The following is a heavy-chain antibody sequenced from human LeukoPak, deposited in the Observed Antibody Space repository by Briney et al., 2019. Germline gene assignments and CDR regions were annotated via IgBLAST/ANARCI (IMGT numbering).Heavy chain of an antibody. D-gene: IGHD3-16*01. J-gene: IGHJ4*02. Sequence: GGSLRLSCAASGFTVSSNYMSWVRQAPGKGLEWVSVIYSGGSTYYADSVKGRFTISRDNSKNTMYLQMNSLRAEDTAVYYCVTADGGNYFDYWGQGTLVTVSS. CDR2: IYSGGST. CDR1: GFTVSSNY. CDR3: VTADGGNYFDY. V-gene: IGHV3-53*01.